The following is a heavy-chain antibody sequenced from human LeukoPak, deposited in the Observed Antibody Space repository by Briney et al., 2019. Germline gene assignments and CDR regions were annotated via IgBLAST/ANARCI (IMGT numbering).Heavy chain of an antibody. CDR2: ISTHSGNT. V-gene: IGHV1-18*01. Sequence: GASVNVSCKASGYSFISYGISWVRQAPGQGLEWMGWISTHSGNTNYAQKLQGRVTMTTDTPTSTAYMEMRSLKSDDTAVYYCARGGNRHWFDPWGQGTLVTVSS. J-gene: IGHJ5*02. D-gene: IGHD2/OR15-2a*01. CDR3: ARGGNRHWFDP. CDR1: GYSFISYG.